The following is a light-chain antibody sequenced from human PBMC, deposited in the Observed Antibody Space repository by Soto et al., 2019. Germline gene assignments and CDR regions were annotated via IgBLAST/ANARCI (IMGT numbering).Light chain of an antibody. Sequence: DIVMTQSPDSLAASLGEKATINCKSSQSVLYSSNNKNYLAWYQQKPGQPPKLLIYWASTRESGVPDPFSGSGSGTDFTLTISSPQAEDVAVYYCQQYYSTPLTFGGGTKVEIK. CDR1: QSVLYSSNNKNY. CDR3: QQYYSTPLT. V-gene: IGKV4-1*01. J-gene: IGKJ4*01. CDR2: WAS.